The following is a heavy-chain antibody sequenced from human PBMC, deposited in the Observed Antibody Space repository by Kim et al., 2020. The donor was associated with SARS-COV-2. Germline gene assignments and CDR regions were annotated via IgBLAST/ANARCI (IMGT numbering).Heavy chain of an antibody. Sequence: SETLSLTCNVSGDSIDSDYWSWIRQPAGKGLEWIGRIYGSGSTNYNPSLKSRVTMSVDRSKSQFYLKLRSVTAADMAVYYCARGPVLRFSDFLFRNLDYGFDVGGQGTSVIVSS. CDR3: ARGPVLRFSDFLFRNLDYGFDV. V-gene: IGHV4-4*07. CDR1: GDSIDSDY. CDR2: IYGSGST. D-gene: IGHD3-10*01. J-gene: IGHJ6*02.